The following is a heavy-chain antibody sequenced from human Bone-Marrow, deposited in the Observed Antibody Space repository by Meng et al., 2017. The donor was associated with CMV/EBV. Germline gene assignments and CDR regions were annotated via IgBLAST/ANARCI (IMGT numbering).Heavy chain of an antibody. V-gene: IGHV4-4*02. D-gene: IGHD6-13*01. Sequence: LPCAVSGVSFSSPTWCSWVRPPPGTRLEWIGKIYHSGRTTYNQSLQSRVTISVAKSKTQFSLKLSSVTAADTDVYYCARVGTIAAVSPWGQGTLVTVSS. CDR3: ARVGTIAAVSP. CDR1: GVSFSSPTW. J-gene: IGHJ5*02. CDR2: IYHSGRT.